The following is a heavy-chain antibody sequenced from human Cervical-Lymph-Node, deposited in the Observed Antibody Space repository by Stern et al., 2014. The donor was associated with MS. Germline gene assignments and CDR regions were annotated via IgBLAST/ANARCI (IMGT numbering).Heavy chain of an antibody. J-gene: IGHJ5*02. Sequence: QLQLQESGPELEKPSGTLSLTCDASGGTISSSNWRSGRREPPGKGQERIGEISPSGSTNYNPTLKSRVTITVDKSKNKFSLKLSSVSAAVTAVYYCARALRRGSGSPNWFDPWGQGTLVTVSS. D-gene: IGHD3-10*01. CDR2: ISPSGST. V-gene: IGHV4-4*02. CDR1: GGTISSSNW. CDR3: ARALRRGSGSPNWFDP.